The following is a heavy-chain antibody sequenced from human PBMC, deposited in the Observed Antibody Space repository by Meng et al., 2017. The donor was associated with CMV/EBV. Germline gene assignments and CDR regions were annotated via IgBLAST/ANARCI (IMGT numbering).Heavy chain of an antibody. Sequence: GGSLRLSCTASGFTFGEYAMSWVRQAPGKGLGWVGFIRSKAYGGTTEYAAAVKGRFTISRDDSKSIAYLQMNSLKTENTAVYYCTRAKVVVPAANYKDNDLDYGGQGTLVTSPQ. CDR2: IRSKAYGGTT. CDR1: GFTFGEYA. CDR3: TRAKVVVPAANYKDNDLDY. J-gene: IGHJ4*02. V-gene: IGHV3-49*04. D-gene: IGHD2-2*01.